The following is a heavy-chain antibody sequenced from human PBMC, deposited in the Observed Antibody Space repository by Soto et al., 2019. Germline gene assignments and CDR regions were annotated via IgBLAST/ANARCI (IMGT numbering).Heavy chain of an antibody. J-gene: IGHJ5*02. CDR1: GFTFTGNW. V-gene: IGHV3-74*01. CDR3: ATVGTGSYNWFDP. D-gene: IGHD1-26*01. CDR2: INRDGTAT. Sequence: GGSLRLSCAASGFTFTGNWMHWVRQGPGKGLVWVARINRDGTATTYADSVTGRFTISRDNSKNTPYLQMNSLGAEDTAVYYCATVGTGSYNWFDPWGQGTMVTVSS.